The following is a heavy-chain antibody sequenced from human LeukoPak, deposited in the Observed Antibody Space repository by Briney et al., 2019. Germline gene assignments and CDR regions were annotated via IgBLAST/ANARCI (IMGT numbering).Heavy chain of an antibody. D-gene: IGHD4-17*01. CDR3: ARVYYGPDY. V-gene: IGHV1-2*02. CDR2: INPNSGGT. Sequence: GASVKVSCKASGYTFTDYYIHWVRQAPGQGLEWMGWINPNSGGTNYAQKFQGRVTMTRDTSISTAYMDPSRLRSDDTAVFYCARVYYGPDYWGQGTLVTVSS. CDR1: GYTFTDYY. J-gene: IGHJ4*02.